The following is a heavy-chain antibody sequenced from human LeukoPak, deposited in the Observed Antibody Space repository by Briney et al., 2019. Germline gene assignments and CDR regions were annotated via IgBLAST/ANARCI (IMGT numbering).Heavy chain of an antibody. D-gene: IGHD1-26*01. V-gene: IGHV3-30*02. CDR3: AKDRWELPGGGFDY. CDR2: IWYDGSNK. CDR1: GFTFSRFG. J-gene: IGHJ4*02. Sequence: GGSLRLSCAASGFTFSRFGMHWVRQAPGKGLEWVTFIWYDGSNKYYADSVKGRFTISRDNSKNTLYLQMNSLRAEDTAVYYCAKDRWELPGGGFDYWGQGTLVTVSS.